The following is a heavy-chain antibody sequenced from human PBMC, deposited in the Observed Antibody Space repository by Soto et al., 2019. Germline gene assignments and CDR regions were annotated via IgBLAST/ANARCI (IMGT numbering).Heavy chain of an antibody. J-gene: IGHJ2*01. D-gene: IGHD3-9*01. Sequence: QVQLQQWGAGPLRPLETLSLTCGVSGGSFSGYYWAWIRQSPGKGLEWIGEINDRGSINYNPSLKSRASLSVYTSKNHYSLKLRSVTAADTAVYYCARESHDILTGPQWVWYFDLWGRGTLVTVSS. V-gene: IGHV4-34*01. CDR3: ARESHDILTGPQWVWYFDL. CDR2: INDRGSI. CDR1: GGSFSGYY.